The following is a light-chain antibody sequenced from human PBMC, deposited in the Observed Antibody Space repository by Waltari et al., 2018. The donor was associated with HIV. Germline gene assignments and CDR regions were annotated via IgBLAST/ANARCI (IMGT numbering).Light chain of an antibody. CDR2: DVG. J-gene: IGLJ2*01. V-gene: IGLV2-14*03. Sequence: QSALTQPASVSGSPGQSITISCTGPNSDVGGYDYVSWYQHYPGTAPKLMIYDVGSRPSGVSDRFSGSKSGNTASLTISGLQAEDEADYYCSSYTSSSSLVFGGGTKLTVL. CDR1: NSDVGGYDY. CDR3: SSYTSSSSLV.